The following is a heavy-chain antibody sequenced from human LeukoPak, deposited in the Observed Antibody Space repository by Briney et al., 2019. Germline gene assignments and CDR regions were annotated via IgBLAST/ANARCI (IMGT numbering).Heavy chain of an antibody. D-gene: IGHD3-10*01. CDR3: RTELIRGVMTTAFVI. CDR2: ISYDGNNR. Sequence: GGSLRLSCAASRFTFSSYGMHWVRQAPGKGLEWVAVISYDGNNRYYADSVKGRFTISRYNSKNTLYLQMNSLRDEDTAVYYCRTELIRGVMTTAFVIWGQGTMVTVPS. CDR1: RFTFSSYG. J-gene: IGHJ3*02. V-gene: IGHV3-30*03.